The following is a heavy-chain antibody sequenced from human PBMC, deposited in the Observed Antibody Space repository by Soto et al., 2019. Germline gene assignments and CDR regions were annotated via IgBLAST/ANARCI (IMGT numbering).Heavy chain of an antibody. J-gene: IGHJ4*02. CDR1: GFSFSGYS. CDR2: FSSSNDI. D-gene: IGHD5-18*01. CDR3: ARERGYSCGYSDY. V-gene: IGHV3-48*01. Sequence: EVQLVESGGGLVQPGGSLRLSCVASGFSFSGYSMNWVRQAPGKGLEWVSCFSSSNDIYYADSVRGRFTISRDNAKNSLYLQMNSLRAEVTAVYYCARERGYSCGYSDYWGQGTLVTVSS.